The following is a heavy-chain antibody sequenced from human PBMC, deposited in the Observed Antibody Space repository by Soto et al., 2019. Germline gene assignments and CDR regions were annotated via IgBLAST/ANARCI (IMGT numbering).Heavy chain of an antibody. V-gene: IGHV3-21*01. J-gene: IGHJ4*02. Sequence: ESLKISCAASGFTFSSYSMNWVRQAPGKGLEWVSSISSSSSYIYYADSVKGRFTISRDNAKNSLYLQMNSLRAEDTAVYYCARDAYDFWSGYLNEYWGQGTLVTVSS. CDR3: ARDAYDFWSGYLNEY. CDR1: GFTFSSYS. CDR2: ISSSSSYI. D-gene: IGHD3-3*01.